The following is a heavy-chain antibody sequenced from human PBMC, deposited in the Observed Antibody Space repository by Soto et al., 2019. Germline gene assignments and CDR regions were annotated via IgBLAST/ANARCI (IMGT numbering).Heavy chain of an antibody. CDR3: ARLSAITKGRCFDP. Sequence: QLHLQESGPGLVKPSETLSLTCSVSGGSVTSSTYYWGWIRQPPGQGLEWIGNIYYSGSTYFNPSLKSRVTISVDTSNNQFSLGLSSVPATDTAVYYCARLSAITKGRCFDPWGQGTLVTVSS. J-gene: IGHJ5*02. D-gene: IGHD1-20*01. V-gene: IGHV4-39*01. CDR1: GGSVTSSTYY. CDR2: IYYSGST.